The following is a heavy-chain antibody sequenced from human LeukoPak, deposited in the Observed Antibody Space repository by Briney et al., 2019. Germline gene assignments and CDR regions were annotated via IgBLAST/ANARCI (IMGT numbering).Heavy chain of an antibody. Sequence: GGSLRLSCAASGFTFSYYTMQWVRQAPGKGLEWVAVISYDGSNEYYADSVKGRFTISRDNSKNTLYLQMNSLRVEVTAVYYRAIVLNYYDSSGYYCSSWGEGTLVTVSS. J-gene: IGHJ5*02. CDR2: ISYDGSNE. CDR3: AIVLNYYDSSGYYCSS. D-gene: IGHD3-22*01. CDR1: GFTFSYYT. V-gene: IGHV3-30-3*01.